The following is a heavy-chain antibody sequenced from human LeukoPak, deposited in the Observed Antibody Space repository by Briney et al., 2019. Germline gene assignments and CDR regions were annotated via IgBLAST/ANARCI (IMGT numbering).Heavy chain of an antibody. J-gene: IGHJ3*02. D-gene: IGHD6-19*01. Sequence: PSETLSLTCTVSGGSISSYYWSWIRQPPGKGLEWIGYIYYSGSTNYNPSLKSRVTISVDTSKNQFSLKLSSVTAADTAVYYCARHPIAVAGDAFDIWGQGTMVTVSS. CDR3: ARHPIAVAGDAFDI. V-gene: IGHV4-59*08. CDR1: GGSISSYY. CDR2: IYYSGST.